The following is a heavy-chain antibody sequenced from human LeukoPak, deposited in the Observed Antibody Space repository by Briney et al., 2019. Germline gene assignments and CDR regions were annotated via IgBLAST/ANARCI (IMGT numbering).Heavy chain of an antibody. J-gene: IGHJ4*02. Sequence: ASEKVSCKASGYTFTSYYMHWVRQAPGQGLEWMGIINPSGGSTSYAQKFQGRVTMTRDTSTSTVYMELSSLRSEDTAVYYCARGANYCPNGVCSLFYWGQGTLVTVSS. CDR1: GYTFTSYY. CDR2: INPSGGST. D-gene: IGHD2-8*01. CDR3: ARGANYCPNGVCSLFY. V-gene: IGHV1-46*01.